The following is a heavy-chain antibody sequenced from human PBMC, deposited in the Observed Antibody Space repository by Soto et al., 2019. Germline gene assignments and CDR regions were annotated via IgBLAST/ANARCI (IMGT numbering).Heavy chain of an antibody. D-gene: IGHD6-6*01. CDR1: GDSVSAHSAA. CDR2: TYYRSKWNY. Sequence: PSQTLSLTCVISGDSVSAHSAAWNWIRQSPSRGLEWLGRTYYRSKWNYDYAESVKSRMTITPDTSNNHFSLQLNSVTPEDTAVYYCVRQPLATLALYGTDVSGQATTLTV. V-gene: IGHV6-1*01. CDR3: VRQPLATLALYGTDV. J-gene: IGHJ6*02.